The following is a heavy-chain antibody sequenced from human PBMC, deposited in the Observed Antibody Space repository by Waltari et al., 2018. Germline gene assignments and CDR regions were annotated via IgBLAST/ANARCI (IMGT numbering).Heavy chain of an antibody. CDR3: HLTGRNIVLAGGTPSFYSYMDV. V-gene: IGHV1-24*01. J-gene: IGHJ6*03. D-gene: IGHD6-13*01. Sequence: QVQVEQSGSEVKRPGASVRVSCTVPGYTLARLSIDWVRHAPAKGLEWMGRLDREDGETTYSQHFQGRITVTEDTSTNTAYMGLRTLVSDDTAVYFCHLTGRNIVLAGGTPSFYSYMDVWGRGTTVTVS. CDR2: LDREDGET. CDR1: GYTLARLS.